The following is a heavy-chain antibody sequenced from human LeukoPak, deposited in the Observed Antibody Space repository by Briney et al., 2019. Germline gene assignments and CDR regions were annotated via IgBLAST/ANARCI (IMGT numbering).Heavy chain of an antibody. CDR2: IYYSGST. J-gene: IGHJ6*02. CDR3: ARDNWNYGSSMDV. CDR1: GGSISSYY. D-gene: IGHD1-7*01. V-gene: IGHV4-59*01. Sequence: SETLSLTCTVSGGSISSYYWSWIRQPPGKGLEWIGYIYYSGSTNYNPSLKSRATISIDTSKNQFSLILNSVTAADTAIYYCARDNWNYGSSMDVWGQGTTVTVSS.